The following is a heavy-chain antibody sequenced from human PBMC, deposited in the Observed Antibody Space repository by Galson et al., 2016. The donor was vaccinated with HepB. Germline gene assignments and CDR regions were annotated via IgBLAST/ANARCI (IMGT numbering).Heavy chain of an antibody. Sequence: SLRLSCAASGFSFSNYGMHWVRQAPGKGLEWVAVIWYHGGNKFYADSVRGRFTVSRDNSKNTVYLEMNVLSVEDTAVYYCARDKMKTSGADAFDVWGQGTRVTVSS. CDR3: ARDKMKTSGADAFDV. CDR2: IWYHGGNK. J-gene: IGHJ3*01. D-gene: IGHD1-26*01. CDR1: GFSFSNYG. V-gene: IGHV3-33*01.